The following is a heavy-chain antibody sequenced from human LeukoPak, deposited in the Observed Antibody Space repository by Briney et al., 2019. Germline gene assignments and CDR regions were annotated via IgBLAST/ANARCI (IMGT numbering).Heavy chain of an antibody. Sequence: GASVKVSCKASGYTFTDYYIHWVRQAPGQGLEWMGIISPSGGSSSYAQKFQGRVTMTRDKSTSTVYMELSRLRSEDTAVYYCARVPEETGSDYWGQGTLVTVSS. D-gene: IGHD1-14*01. CDR1: GYTFTDYY. CDR3: ARVPEETGSDY. CDR2: ISPSGGSS. V-gene: IGHV1-46*01. J-gene: IGHJ4*02.